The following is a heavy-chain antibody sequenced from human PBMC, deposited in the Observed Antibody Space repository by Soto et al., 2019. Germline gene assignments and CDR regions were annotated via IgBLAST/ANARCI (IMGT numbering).Heavy chain of an antibody. Sequence: SGPTLVNPTQTLTLTCTFSGFSLSTSGMRVSWIRQPPGKALEWLARIDWDDDKFYSTSLKTRLTISKDTSKNQVVLTMTSMDPVDTATYYCARMTLSIGFDYWGQGTLVTVSS. J-gene: IGHJ4*02. D-gene: IGHD3-10*01. CDR1: GFSLSTSGMR. V-gene: IGHV2-70*04. CDR2: IDWDDDK. CDR3: ARMTLSIGFDY.